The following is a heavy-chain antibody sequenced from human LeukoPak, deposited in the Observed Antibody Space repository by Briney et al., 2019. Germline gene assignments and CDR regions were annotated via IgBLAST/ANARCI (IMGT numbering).Heavy chain of an antibody. V-gene: IGHV4-4*07. J-gene: IGHJ4*02. CDR1: GGSISTYY. Sequence: SETLSLTCTVSGGSISTYYWSWIRQPAGKGLEWIGRIYTSGSTNYNPSLKSRVTMSVDTSKNQFSLKLSSVTAADTAVYYCAREVYSSGWYGGSYFDYWGQGTLVTVSS. D-gene: IGHD6-19*01. CDR2: IYTSGST. CDR3: AREVYSSGWYGGSYFDY.